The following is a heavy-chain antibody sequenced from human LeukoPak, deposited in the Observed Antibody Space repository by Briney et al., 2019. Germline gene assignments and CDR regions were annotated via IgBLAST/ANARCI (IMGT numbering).Heavy chain of an antibody. CDR2: IHIDGRTT. D-gene: IGHD3-10*01. Sequence: SGRSLRLSCAASGFTFSSYWMHWVRQLPGKGLVWVSRIHIDGRTTIYTDSVKGRSTISRHNAEHSLYRQMNSLRGEDTAVYSCASTLLWFGEQSQYYYCMDVWGKGTTVTVSS. CDR1: GFTFSSYW. J-gene: IGHJ6*03. V-gene: IGHV3-74*01. CDR3: ASTLLWFGEQSQYYYCMDV.